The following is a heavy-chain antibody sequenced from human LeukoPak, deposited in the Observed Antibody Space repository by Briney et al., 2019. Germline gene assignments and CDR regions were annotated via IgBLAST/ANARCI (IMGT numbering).Heavy chain of an antibody. J-gene: IGHJ4*02. Sequence: GGSLRLSCAASGFTFSSYSMNWVRQAPGEGLEWVSSISSSSSYIYYADSVKGRFTISRDNAKNSLYLQMNSLRAEDTAVYYCAREGAAAGIEYWGQGTLVTVSS. CDR2: ISSSSSYI. D-gene: IGHD6-13*01. V-gene: IGHV3-21*01. CDR3: AREGAAAGIEY. CDR1: GFTFSSYS.